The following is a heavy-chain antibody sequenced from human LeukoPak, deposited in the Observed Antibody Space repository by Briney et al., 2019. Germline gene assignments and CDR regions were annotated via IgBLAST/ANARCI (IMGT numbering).Heavy chain of an antibody. CDR3: AGDRRILTGSRSLDY. CDR2: IYYSGST. V-gene: IGHV4-59*01. Sequence: SETLSLTCTVSGGSISSYYWSWIRQPPGKGLEWIGYIYYSGSTNYNPSLKSRVTISVDTSKNQFSLKLSSVTAADTAVYYCAGDRRILTGSRSLDYWGQGTLVTVSS. J-gene: IGHJ4*02. D-gene: IGHD3-9*01. CDR1: GGSISSYY.